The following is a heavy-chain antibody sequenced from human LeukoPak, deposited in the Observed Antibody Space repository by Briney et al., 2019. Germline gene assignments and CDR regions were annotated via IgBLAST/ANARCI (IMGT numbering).Heavy chain of an antibody. CDR2: INPSGGST. V-gene: IGHV1-46*01. CDR1: GXXXXXXX. D-gene: IGHD4-17*01. CDR3: ARDSLYGVVDY. J-gene: IGHJ4*02. Sequence: KXSCKTSGXXXXXXXXHWVXQXPGQXLEXMGIINPSGGSTSYAQKFQGRVTMTRDTSTSTVYMYLSSLRSEDTAVYYCARDSLYGVVDYWGQGTLVTVSS.